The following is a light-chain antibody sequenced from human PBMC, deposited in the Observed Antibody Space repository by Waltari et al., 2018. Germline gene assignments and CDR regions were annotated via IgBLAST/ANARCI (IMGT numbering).Light chain of an antibody. Sequence: DIQMTQFPSTLSASVGDRVTITCRASQCISTCLAWHQQKPGKAPKLLIYKASSLESGVPSRFSGSGSGTEFTLTISSLQPDDFATYYCQQYEGYSTFGQGTKLEI. CDR1: QCISTC. J-gene: IGKJ2*01. CDR2: KAS. V-gene: IGKV1-5*03. CDR3: QQYEGYST.